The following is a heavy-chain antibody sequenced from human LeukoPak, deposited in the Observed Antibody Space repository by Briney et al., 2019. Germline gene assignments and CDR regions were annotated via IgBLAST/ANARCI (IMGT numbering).Heavy chain of an antibody. J-gene: IGHJ4*02. CDR3: AREHWDFDY. CDR2: ISGSGEST. V-gene: IGHV3-23*01. CDR1: GFIFSNYA. Sequence: GGSLRLSCAASGFIFSNYAITWIRQAPGKGLEWVSEISGSGESTYYGDSVKGRFTISRDNSKNTLYLQMNSLRAGDTAIYYCAREHWDFDYWGQGTLVTVSS. D-gene: IGHD7-27*01.